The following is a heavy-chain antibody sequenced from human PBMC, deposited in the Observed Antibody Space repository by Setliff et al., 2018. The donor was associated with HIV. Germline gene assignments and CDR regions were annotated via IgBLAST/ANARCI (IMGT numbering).Heavy chain of an antibody. D-gene: IGHD3-9*01. V-gene: IGHV1-69*05. CDR2: IIPIFGTA. CDR3: ARVPTYYDILTGYYLDP. CDR1: GGTFSSYA. Sequence: GASVKVSCKASGGTFSSYAISWVRQAPGQGLEWMGGIIPIFGTANYAQKFQGRVTITTDESTITAYMELSSLRSEDTAVYYCARVPTYYDILTGYYLDPWGQGTLVTVSS. J-gene: IGHJ5*02.